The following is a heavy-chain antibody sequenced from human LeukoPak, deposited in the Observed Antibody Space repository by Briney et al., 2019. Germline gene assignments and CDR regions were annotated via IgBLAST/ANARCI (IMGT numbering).Heavy chain of an antibody. V-gene: IGHV1-69*04. CDR1: GYTFTSYA. D-gene: IGHD3/OR15-3a*01. CDR2: IIPILGIA. CDR3: ASWGLARDAFDI. J-gene: IGHJ3*02. Sequence: SVKVSCKASGYTFTSYAISWVRQAPGKGLEWRGRIIPILGIANYAQKFQGRVTITADKSTSTAYMELSSLRSEDTAVYYCASWGLARDAFDIWGQGTMVTVSS.